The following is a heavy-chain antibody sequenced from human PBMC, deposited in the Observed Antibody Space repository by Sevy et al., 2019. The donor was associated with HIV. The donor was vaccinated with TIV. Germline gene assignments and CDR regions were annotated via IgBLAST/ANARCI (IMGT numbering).Heavy chain of an antibody. Sequence: GGSLRLSCAASGFTFSNAWMSWVRQAPGKGLEWVGRIKSKTDGGTTDYAAPVQGRFTISRDDSKNTLYLQMNSLKTEDTAVYYCTTRLKTGLAIDYYFDYWGQGTLVTVSS. CDR3: TTRLKTGLAIDYYFDY. CDR1: GFTFSNAW. V-gene: IGHV3-15*01. CDR2: IKSKTDGGTT. J-gene: IGHJ4*02. D-gene: IGHD3-10*01.